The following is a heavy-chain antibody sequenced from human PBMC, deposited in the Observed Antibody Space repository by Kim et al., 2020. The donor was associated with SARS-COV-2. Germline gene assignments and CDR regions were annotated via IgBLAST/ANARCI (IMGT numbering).Heavy chain of an antibody. D-gene: IGHD4-17*01. CDR3: ARTHYGGNSY. V-gene: IGHV3-74*01. CDR2: ST. Sequence: STSYADSVKGRFTISRDNAKNTLYLQMNSLRAEDTAVYYCARTHYGGNSYWGQGTLVTVSS. J-gene: IGHJ4*02.